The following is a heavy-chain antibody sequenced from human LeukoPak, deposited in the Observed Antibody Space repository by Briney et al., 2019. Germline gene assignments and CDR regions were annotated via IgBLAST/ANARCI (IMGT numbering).Heavy chain of an antibody. CDR1: GFTFSSYD. CDR2: ISYDGSNK. J-gene: IGHJ4*02. V-gene: IGHV3-30*18. D-gene: IGHD4-17*01. CDR3: AKDSLYGAYFDY. Sequence: GRSLRLSCAASGFTFSSYDMHWVRQAPGKGLEWVAVISYDGSNKYYADSVKGRFTISRDNSKNTLYLQMNSLRAEDTAVYYCAKDSLYGAYFDYWGQGTLVTVSS.